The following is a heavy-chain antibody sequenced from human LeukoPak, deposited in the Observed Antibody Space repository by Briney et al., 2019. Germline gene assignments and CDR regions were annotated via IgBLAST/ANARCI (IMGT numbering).Heavy chain of an antibody. V-gene: IGHV4-59*01. J-gene: IGHJ4*02. CDR3: AGLYYDSSTYYFDY. D-gene: IGHD3-22*01. Sequence: PSETLSLTCTVSGGSISSYYWSWIRQPPGKGLEWIGYIYYSGSTNYNPSLMSRVTISVDTSKNQFSLKLSSVTAADTAVYYCAGLYYDSSTYYFDYWGQGTLVTVSS. CDR1: GGSISSYY. CDR2: IYYSGST.